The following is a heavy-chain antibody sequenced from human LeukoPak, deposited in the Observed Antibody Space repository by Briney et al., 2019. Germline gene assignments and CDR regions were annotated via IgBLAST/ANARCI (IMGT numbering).Heavy chain of an antibody. V-gene: IGHV4-61*02. CDR3: ARDGMATIDT. CDR2: IYTSGST. CDR1: GGSISSGSYY. D-gene: IGHD5-24*01. Sequence: PSQTLSLTCTVSGGSISSGSYYWSWIRQPAGKGLEWIGRIYTSGSTNYNPSLKSRVTISVDTSKNQFSLKLSSVTAADTAVYYWARDGMATIDTWGQGTLVTVSS. J-gene: IGHJ5*02.